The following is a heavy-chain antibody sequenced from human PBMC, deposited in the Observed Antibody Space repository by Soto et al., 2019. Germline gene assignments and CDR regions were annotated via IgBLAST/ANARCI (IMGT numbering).Heavy chain of an antibody. D-gene: IGHD1-1*01. J-gene: IGHJ3*02. Sequence: TLSLACSVSSSSIISGEYYWSGIRQSPGKGLEWIGDIYHRGSTYYNPSLKSRVTISVDTSKNQFSLKLSSVTAADTAVYHCARNVVTIAPSTAFDIWGQGTMVTVSS. CDR3: ARNVVTIAPSTAFDI. CDR2: IYHRGST. CDR1: SSSIISGEYY. V-gene: IGHV4-30-4*01.